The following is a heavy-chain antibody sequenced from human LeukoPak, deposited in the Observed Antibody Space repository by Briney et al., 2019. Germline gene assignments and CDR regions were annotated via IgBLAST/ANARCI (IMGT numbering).Heavy chain of an antibody. CDR2: IYYSGST. D-gene: IGHD5-12*01. J-gene: IGHJ4*02. V-gene: IGHV4-59*12. CDR1: GGSINSYY. CDR3: ARGPRRSMVAKGRYFDY. Sequence: SETLSLTCTVSGGSINSYYWSWIRQPPGKGLEWIGYIYYSGSTNYNPSLKSRVTISVDTSKNQFSLKLSSVTAADTAVYYCARGPRRSMVAKGRYFDYWGQGTLVTVSS.